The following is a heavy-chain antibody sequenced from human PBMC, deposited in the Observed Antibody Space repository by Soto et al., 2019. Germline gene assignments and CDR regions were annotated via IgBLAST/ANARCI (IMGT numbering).Heavy chain of an antibody. Sequence: SETLSLTCTVSGGPVSSGSYYWSWVRQPPGKGLERIGYIYYSGSTNYNPSLRGRVTILVDTSKNQFSLQLTSVTAPDTAVYYCARGPYYYGSGSYFRGRWFDSWGQGTLVTVSS. CDR1: GGPVSSGSYY. CDR3: ARGPYYYGSGSYFRGRWFDS. CDR2: IYYSGST. D-gene: IGHD3-10*01. V-gene: IGHV4-61*01. J-gene: IGHJ5*01.